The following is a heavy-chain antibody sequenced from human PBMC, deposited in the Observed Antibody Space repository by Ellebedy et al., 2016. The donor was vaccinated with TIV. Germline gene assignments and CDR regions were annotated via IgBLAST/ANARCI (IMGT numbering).Heavy chain of an antibody. J-gene: IGHJ1*01. CDR3: AKETDIVVLIVTCVFGH. D-gene: IGHD2-15*01. CDR1: GFTFSNYA. Sequence: GESLKISXAASGFTFSNYAMSWVRQAPGKGLEWVSAISGSGDDTYYADSVKGRFTISRDNSKNTLHLQMNNLRADDTAVYYCAKETDIVVLIVTCVFGHWGQGTPVTVSS. CDR2: ISGSGDDT. V-gene: IGHV3-23*01.